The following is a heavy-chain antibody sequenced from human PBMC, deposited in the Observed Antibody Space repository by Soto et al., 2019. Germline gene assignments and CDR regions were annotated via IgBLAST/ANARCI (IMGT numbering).Heavy chain of an antibody. CDR1: GFTFSNYA. Sequence: HPGGSLRLSCAGSGFTFSNYAANWVRQAPGKGLEWVAVILYDGSVQHYADSVKGRFTVSRDNSKNTVYLQMNSLTPEDTATYYCAREASVAALNWFDPWGQGTLVTVSS. D-gene: IGHD6-6*01. J-gene: IGHJ5*02. V-gene: IGHV3-30-3*01. CDR2: ILYDGSVQ. CDR3: AREASVAALNWFDP.